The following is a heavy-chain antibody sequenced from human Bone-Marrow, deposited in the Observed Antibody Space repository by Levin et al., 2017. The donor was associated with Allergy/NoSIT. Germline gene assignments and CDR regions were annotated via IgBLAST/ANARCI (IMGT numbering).Heavy chain of an antibody. D-gene: IGHD5-12*01. V-gene: IGHV4-59*01. CDR3: ASLGYTISYYDYAMAV. J-gene: IGHJ6*02. CDR2: IKNSGTT. Sequence: SETLSLTCSVSGGSISNSYWSWIRQAPGKGLEWIGYIKNSGTTKYNPSLNSRVTISADTSKNQVSLRLTSVTAADTAVYYCASLGYTISYYDYAMAVWGQGTTVTVSS. CDR1: GGSISNSY.